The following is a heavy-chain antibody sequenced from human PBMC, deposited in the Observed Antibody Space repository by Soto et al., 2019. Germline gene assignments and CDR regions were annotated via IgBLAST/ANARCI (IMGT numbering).Heavy chain of an antibody. V-gene: IGHV3-11*01. CDR3: ARIWGGGGYALIY. CDR2: ISSSGTTT. CDR1: GFTFSDFY. Sequence: QVQLVESGGGLVKPGGSLRLSCAASGFTFSDFYMSLIRQAPGKWLEWISYISSSGTTTYYTDSVKGRFTISRDNVKNSLYLLMNTLRDEDTAVYYCARIWGGGGYALIYWGQGTLVTVSS. J-gene: IGHJ4*02. D-gene: IGHD2-8*01.